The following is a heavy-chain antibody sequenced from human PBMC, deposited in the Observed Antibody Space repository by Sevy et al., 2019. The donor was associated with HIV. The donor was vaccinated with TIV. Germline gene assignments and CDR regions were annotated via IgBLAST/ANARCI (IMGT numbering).Heavy chain of an antibody. J-gene: IGHJ4*02. V-gene: IGHV5-51*01. CDR2: IYPGDSET. D-gene: IGHD3-9*01. CDR1: GFRFSNYW. CDR3: ASSSSAILRAIDY. Sequence: GESLKISCKGSGFRFSNYWIGWVRQMPGKGLEWMGIIYPGDSETRHGPSFQAQVTISADKSINTAYLQWSSLKASDSAMYFCASSSSAILRAIDYWGQGTLVTVSS.